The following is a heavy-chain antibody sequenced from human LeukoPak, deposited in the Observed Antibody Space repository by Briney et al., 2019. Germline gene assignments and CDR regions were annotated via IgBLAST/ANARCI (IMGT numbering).Heavy chain of an antibody. CDR1: GGSIVGYY. CDR2: IYSSGHT. J-gene: IGHJ4*02. CDR3: ARSPPGWYYDSGRYYFDT. D-gene: IGHD3-22*01. Sequence: PSETLSLTCTVSGGSIVGYYWSWIRQPPGKGLEWIAYIYSSGHTMSNPSLQSRVTMSLDTSRNQFSLTLSSLTAADTAVYYCARSPPGWYYDSGRYYFDTWGQGALVTVSS. V-gene: IGHV4-59*08.